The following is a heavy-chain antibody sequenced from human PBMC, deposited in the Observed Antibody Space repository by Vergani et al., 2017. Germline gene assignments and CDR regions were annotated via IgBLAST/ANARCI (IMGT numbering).Heavy chain of an antibody. J-gene: IGHJ3*02. D-gene: IGHD3-3*01. CDR1: GGTFSSYA. CDR2: INAGNGNT. CDR3: ARARKETYYDFWSGYYFTPLVAGAFDI. V-gene: IGHV1-3*01. Sequence: QVQLVQSGAEVKKPGSSVKVSCKASGGTFSSYAISWVRQAPGQGLEWMGWINAGNGNTKYSQKFQGRVTITRDTSASTAYMELGSLRSEDTAVYYCARARKETYYDFWSGYYFTPLVAGAFDIWGQGTMVTVSS.